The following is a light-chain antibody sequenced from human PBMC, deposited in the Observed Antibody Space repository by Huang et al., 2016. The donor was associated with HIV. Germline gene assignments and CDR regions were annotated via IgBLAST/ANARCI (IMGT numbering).Light chain of an antibody. CDR1: QSISTY. J-gene: IGKJ2*01. V-gene: IGKV1-39*01. Sequence: DIQMTQSPSSLSASVGDRVTITCRASQSISTYLHWYQQKPGKAPKLLIYAASNLQSGVPSRFSGSGSGTDFTLTISSLQPEDFATYFCQQSYSTLPYTFGQGTKLEIK. CDR2: AAS. CDR3: QQSYSTLPYT.